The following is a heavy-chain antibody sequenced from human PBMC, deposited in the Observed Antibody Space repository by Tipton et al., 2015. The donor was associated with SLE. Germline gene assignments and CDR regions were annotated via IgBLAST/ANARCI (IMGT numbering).Heavy chain of an antibody. D-gene: IGHD3-16*01. Sequence: LRLSCTVSGDSFSSGSSSWNWVRQPAGKGLEWIGLIYNSGITNYNPSLQSRVTLSVDMSKNQFSLRLSSVTAADTAVYYCAGTQRGGLGVTSFQYFFDFWGQGSLVTVSP. V-gene: IGHV4-61*02. J-gene: IGHJ4*02. CDR2: IYNSGIT. CDR1: GDSFSSGSSS. CDR3: AGTQRGGLGVTSFQYFFDF.